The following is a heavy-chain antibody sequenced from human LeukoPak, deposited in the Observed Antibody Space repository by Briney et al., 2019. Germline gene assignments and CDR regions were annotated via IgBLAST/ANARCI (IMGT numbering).Heavy chain of an antibody. Sequence: GGSLRLSCSGTGFTFSRYGIHWVRQAPGEGLERVTVIRYDGGEEYYADSVRGRFTISRDNSKNTVYLQMNNLRAEDTALYYCARESGYNPEPVAFDIWGQGTTVTVSS. V-gene: IGHV3-33*01. CDR3: ARESGYNPEPVAFDI. CDR2: IRYDGGEE. J-gene: IGHJ3*02. CDR1: GFTFSRYG. D-gene: IGHD5-24*01.